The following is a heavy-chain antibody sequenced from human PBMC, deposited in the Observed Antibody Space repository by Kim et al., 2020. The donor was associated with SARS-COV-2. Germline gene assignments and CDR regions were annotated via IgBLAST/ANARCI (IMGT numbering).Heavy chain of an antibody. CDR2: TYFRSKWYN. Sequence: SQTLSLTCAISGDSVSSNSAAWNWIRQSPSRGLEWLGRTYFRSKWYNEYAVSVKSRITNNPDTSKNQFSLQLNSVTPEDTAVYYCVGGGGWNTWGQGTLVTVSS. J-gene: IGHJ5*02. CDR1: GDSVSSNSAA. CDR3: VGGGGWNT. D-gene: IGHD6-19*01. V-gene: IGHV6-1*01.